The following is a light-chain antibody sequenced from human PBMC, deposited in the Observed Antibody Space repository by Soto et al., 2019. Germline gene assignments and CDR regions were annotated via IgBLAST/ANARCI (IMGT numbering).Light chain of an antibody. Sequence: QSALTQPASVSGSPGQSITISCTGTSSDVGAYNRVSWYQQHSGKAPKLMIYEVSNRPSGVSNRFSGSKSGNTASLTISGXXAEDEADYYCLSYTTSSSYVXXTGTKLTVL. CDR3: LSYTTSSSYV. J-gene: IGLJ1*01. CDR2: EVS. CDR1: SSDVGAYNR. V-gene: IGLV2-14*01.